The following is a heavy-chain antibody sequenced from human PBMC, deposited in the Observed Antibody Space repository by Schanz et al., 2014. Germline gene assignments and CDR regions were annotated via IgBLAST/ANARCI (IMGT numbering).Heavy chain of an antibody. J-gene: IGHJ4*02. CDR3: VSQTGSPNY. D-gene: IGHD6-13*01. V-gene: IGHV3-48*04. CDR1: GITFSSHS. CDR2: ITYNGGTI. Sequence: GGSLRLSCAASGITFSSHSFNWVRQAPGKGLEWISYITYNGGTIYYADSVEGRFTISRDNAKRSLFLQMNSLRVEDTAVYFCVSQTGSPNYWGQGTLVTVSS.